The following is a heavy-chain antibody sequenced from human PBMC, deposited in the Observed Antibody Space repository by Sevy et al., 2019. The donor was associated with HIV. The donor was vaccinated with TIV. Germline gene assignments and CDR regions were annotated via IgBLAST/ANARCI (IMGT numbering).Heavy chain of an antibody. J-gene: IGHJ5*02. V-gene: IGHV1-2*06. Sequence: ASVKVSCKASGYTFIGYYIHWVRQAPGQGFEWIGRINPTNGDIKYAQKFQGSVTVTRDMSVSTAYMELIRLRSDDTAEYYCAGQTSGWYDWFDPWGQGTLVTVSS. CDR1: GYTFIGYY. D-gene: IGHD6-19*01. CDR3: AGQTSGWYDWFDP. CDR2: INPTNGDI.